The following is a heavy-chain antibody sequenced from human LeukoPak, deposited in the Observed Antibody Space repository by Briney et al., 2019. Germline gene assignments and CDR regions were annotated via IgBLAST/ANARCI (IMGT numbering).Heavy chain of an antibody. CDR2: LSGSGTST. CDR1: GFTFSSYA. CDR3: AKSATITVILMVLSDEFYFDS. V-gene: IGHV3-23*01. J-gene: IGHJ4*02. Sequence: PGGSLRLSCAVSGFTFSSYAMSWVRQAPGKGLEWVSTLSGSGTSTYYADSVKGRFTISRDNSKNTLYLQMNSLRAEDTAVYYCAKSATITVILMVLSDEFYFDSWGQGTLVTVSS. D-gene: IGHD3-22*01.